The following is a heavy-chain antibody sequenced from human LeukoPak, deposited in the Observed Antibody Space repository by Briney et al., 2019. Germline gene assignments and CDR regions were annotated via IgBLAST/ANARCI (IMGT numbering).Heavy chain of an antibody. CDR2: IIPIFGTA. CDR3: ARDRTYYYGSGKEGDWFDP. D-gene: IGHD3-10*01. J-gene: IGHJ5*02. V-gene: IGHV1-69*05. Sequence: SVKVSCKASGGTFSSYAISWVRQAPGQGLEWMGRIIPIFGTANYAQKFQGRVTITTDESTSTAYMELSSLRSEDTAVYYCARDRTYYYGSGKEGDWFDPWGQGTLVTVSS. CDR1: GGTFSSYA.